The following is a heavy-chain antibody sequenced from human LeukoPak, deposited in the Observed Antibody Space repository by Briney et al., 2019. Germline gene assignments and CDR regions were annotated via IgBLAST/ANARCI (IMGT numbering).Heavy chain of an antibody. J-gene: IGHJ6*02. V-gene: IGHV4-59*08. D-gene: IGHD3-10*01. CDR1: GGSISSYY. CDR2: IYYSGST. Sequence: SETLSLTCTVSGGSISSYYWSWIRKPPGKGLEWIGYIYYSGSTNYNPSLKSRVTISVDTSKNQFSLKLSSVTAVDTAVYYCARRGSMRGYYGMDVWGQGTTVTVSS. CDR3: ARRGSMRGYYGMDV.